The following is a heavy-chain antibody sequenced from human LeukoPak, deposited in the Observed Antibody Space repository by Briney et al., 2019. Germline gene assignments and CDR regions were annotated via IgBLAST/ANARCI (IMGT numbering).Heavy chain of an antibody. CDR1: GFTFSSYS. CDR3: ARDTPNGDYVDAFDI. V-gene: IGHV3-21*01. J-gene: IGHJ3*02. Sequence: GGSLRLSCAASGFTFSSYSMNWVRQAPGKGLEWVSSIISSSSYIYYADSVKGRFTISRDNAKNSLYLQMNSLRAEDTAVYYCARDTPNGDYVDAFDIWGQGTMVTVSS. D-gene: IGHD4-17*01. CDR2: IISSSSYI.